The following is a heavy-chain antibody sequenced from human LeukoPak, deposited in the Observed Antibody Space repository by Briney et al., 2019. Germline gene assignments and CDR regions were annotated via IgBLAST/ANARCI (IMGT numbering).Heavy chain of an antibody. V-gene: IGHV3-30-3*01. Sequence: GGSLRLSCVASGFTFSTYAMHWVRQAPGKGLEWVVVVSYDGTNTYYADSVKGRFTISRDNARNSLYLQMSSLRAEDTGVYYCASINWWEQTVIDNWGQGTLVTVSS. CDR1: GFTFSTYA. J-gene: IGHJ4*02. CDR2: VSYDGTNT. CDR3: ASINWWEQTVIDN. D-gene: IGHD1-26*01.